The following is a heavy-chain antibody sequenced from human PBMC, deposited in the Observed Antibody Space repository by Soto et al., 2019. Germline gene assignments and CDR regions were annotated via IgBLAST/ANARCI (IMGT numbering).Heavy chain of an antibody. D-gene: IGHD4-4*01. J-gene: IGHJ6*02. CDR3: ARDRGVYSNYVYYYYYGMDV. CDR1: GFTFSSYS. Sequence: PGGSLRLSCAASGFTFSSYSMNWVRQAPGKGLEWVSSISSSSSYIYYADSVKGRFTISRDNAKNSLYLQMNSLRAEDTAVYYCARDRGVYSNYVYYYYYGMDVWGQGTTVTVSS. CDR2: ISSSSSYI. V-gene: IGHV3-21*01.